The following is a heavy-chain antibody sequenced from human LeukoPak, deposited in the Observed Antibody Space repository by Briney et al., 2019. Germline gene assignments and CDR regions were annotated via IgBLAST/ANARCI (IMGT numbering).Heavy chain of an antibody. D-gene: IGHD3-22*01. Sequence: APVKVSCEVSGYTLTELSMHWVRQAPGKGLEWMGGFDPEDGETIYAQKFQGRVTMTEDTSTDTAYMELSSLRSDDTAVYYCAREMGRVVVITEFDAFDIWGQGTMVTVSS. CDR3: AREMGRVVVITEFDAFDI. CDR2: FDPEDGET. V-gene: IGHV1-24*01. J-gene: IGHJ3*02. CDR1: GYTLTELS.